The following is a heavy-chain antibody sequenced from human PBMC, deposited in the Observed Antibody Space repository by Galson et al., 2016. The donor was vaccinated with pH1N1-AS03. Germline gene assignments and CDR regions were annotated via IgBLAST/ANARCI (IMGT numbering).Heavy chain of an antibody. CDR1: GFSLSTGGMR. D-gene: IGHD5-24*01. J-gene: IGHJ6*02. V-gene: IGHV2-70*04. Sequence: PALVKPTQTLTLTCTVSGFSLSTGGMRVSWIRQPPGKALEWLGRIDWDDGTFYSTSLKTRLTISKDTSKNQVVLTMTNMDPVDTGTYYCARTSNYNTGLDVWGPGATVTVSS. CDR2: IDWDDGT. CDR3: ARTSNYNTGLDV.